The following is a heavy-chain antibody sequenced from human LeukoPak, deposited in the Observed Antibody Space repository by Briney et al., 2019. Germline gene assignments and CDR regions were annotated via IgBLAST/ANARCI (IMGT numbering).Heavy chain of an antibody. CDR3: ASGYSYGPADY. CDR2: IIPIFGTA. D-gene: IGHD5-18*01. CDR1: GGTFSSYA. V-gene: IGHV1-69*05. J-gene: IGHJ4*02. Sequence: ASVKVSCKASGGTFSSYAISWVRQTPGQGLEWMGGIIPIFGTANYAQKFQGRVTITTDESTSTAYMELSSLRSEDTAVYYCASGYSYGPADYWGQGTLVTVSS.